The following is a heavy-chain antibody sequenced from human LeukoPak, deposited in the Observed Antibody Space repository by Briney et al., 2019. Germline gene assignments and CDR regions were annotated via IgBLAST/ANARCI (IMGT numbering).Heavy chain of an antibody. CDR3: ARRLTGVDY. CDR2: INPNSGGT. J-gene: IGHJ4*02. CDR1: GYTFTAYY. D-gene: IGHD7-27*01. V-gene: IGHV1-2*02. Sequence: GASVKVSCKASGYTFTAYYMNWVRQAPGQGLEWMGWINPNSGGTNYAQNFQGRVTMTRDTSISTVYMEVNNLRSDDTAVYYCARRLTGVDYWGQGTQVTVSS.